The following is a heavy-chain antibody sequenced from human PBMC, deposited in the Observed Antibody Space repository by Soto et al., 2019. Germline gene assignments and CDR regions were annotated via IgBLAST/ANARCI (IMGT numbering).Heavy chain of an antibody. D-gene: IGHD3-10*01. J-gene: IGHJ3*02. CDR2: IYYSGST. CDR1: GGSISSYY. V-gene: IGHV4-59*01. CDR3: ARDRYRFGELWPPDAFDI. Sequence: SETLSLACSVSGGSISSYYWSWIRQPPGKGLECIGYIYYSGSTNYNPSLKSRVTISVDTSKNQFSLNLSSVTAADTAVYYCARDRYRFGELWPPDAFDIWGQGTMVTVSS.